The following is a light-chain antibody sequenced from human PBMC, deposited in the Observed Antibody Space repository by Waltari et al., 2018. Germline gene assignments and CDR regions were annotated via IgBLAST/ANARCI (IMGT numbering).Light chain of an antibody. Sequence: ETVLTQSLGTLSLSTGERATLSCRASQSVSSSYLAWYQQKHGQAPRLLIYGASSRATSIPDRFSGSGSGTDFTLTISRLEPEDFAVYYCQQYGSSPPYTFGQGTKLEI. CDR2: GAS. J-gene: IGKJ2*01. CDR3: QQYGSSPPYT. V-gene: IGKV3-20*01. CDR1: QSVSSSY.